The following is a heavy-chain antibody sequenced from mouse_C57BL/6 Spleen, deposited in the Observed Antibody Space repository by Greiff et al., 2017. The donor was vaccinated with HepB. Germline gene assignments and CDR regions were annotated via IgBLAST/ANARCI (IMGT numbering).Heavy chain of an antibody. J-gene: IGHJ4*01. CDR1: GYTFTSYW. D-gene: IGHD2-4*01. Sequence: VKLQQPGAELVKPGASVKLSCKASGYTFTSYWMHWVKQRPGQGLEWIGMIHPNSGSTNYNEKFKSKATLTVDKATSTAYMQLSSLTSEDSAVYYEARKGPYDYGDGNYYAMDYWGQGTSVTVSS. V-gene: IGHV1-64*01. CDR3: ARKGPYDYGDGNYYAMDY. CDR2: IHPNSGST.